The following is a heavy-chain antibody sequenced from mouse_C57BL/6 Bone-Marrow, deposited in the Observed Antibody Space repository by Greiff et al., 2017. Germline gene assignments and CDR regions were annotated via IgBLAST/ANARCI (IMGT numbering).Heavy chain of an antibody. CDR2: IWSGGST. J-gene: IGHJ4*01. Sequence: LQQSGPGLVQPSQSLSITCTVSGFSLTSYGVHWVRQSPGKGLEWLGVIWSGGSTDYNAAFISRLSISKDNSKRQVFFKMNRLQADDTAIYYCARNYGGYYGNAMDYWGQGTSVTVSS. CDR3: ARNYGGYYGNAMDY. D-gene: IGHD1-1*01. CDR1: GFSLTSYG. V-gene: IGHV2-2*01.